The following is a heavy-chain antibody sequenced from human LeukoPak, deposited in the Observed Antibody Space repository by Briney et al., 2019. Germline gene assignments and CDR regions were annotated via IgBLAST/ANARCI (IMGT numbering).Heavy chain of an antibody. Sequence: ASVKVSCKASGYTFTSYDINWVRHATGQGLEWMGRLNPDTGVTGYGQKFQNRLTITRNTSINTAYMELYSLTSDDTAVYYCARGGRTYGYWGQGTLVTVSS. CDR2: LNPDTGVT. D-gene: IGHD4-17*01. J-gene: IGHJ4*02. V-gene: IGHV1-8*01. CDR3: ARGGRTYGY. CDR1: GYTFTSYD.